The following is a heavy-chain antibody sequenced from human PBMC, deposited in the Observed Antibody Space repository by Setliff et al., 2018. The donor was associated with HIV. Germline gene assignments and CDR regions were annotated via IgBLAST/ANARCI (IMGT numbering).Heavy chain of an antibody. V-gene: IGHV4-39*01. Sequence: SETLSLTCTVSDSGTYYWGWIRQPPGNGLEWIGSIYHTGSTYYKPSLKSRVTISVDTSKNQFSLRLSSVAAGDTAVYYCARSIVPVASGYYYFEYWGQGTLVTVSS. CDR1: DSGTYY. J-gene: IGHJ4*02. CDR2: IYHTGST. D-gene: IGHD3-3*01. CDR3: ARSIVPVASGYYYFEY.